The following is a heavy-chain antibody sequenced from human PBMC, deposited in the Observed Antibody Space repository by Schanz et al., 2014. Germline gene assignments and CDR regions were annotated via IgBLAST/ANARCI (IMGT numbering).Heavy chain of an antibody. CDR3: ARDSGSSSWYPSDY. J-gene: IGHJ4*02. Sequence: EGQLVESGGGLVQPGGSLRLSCVVSGFNFRNYWMSWVRQAPGKGLEWVSRMIGSGSSVFYADSVKGRFTISRDNLKNTVYLQMNSLRAGDTAVYYCARDSGSSSWYPSDYWGQGTLVTVSS. V-gene: IGHV3-23*04. CDR2: MIGSGSSV. D-gene: IGHD6-13*01. CDR1: GFNFRNYW.